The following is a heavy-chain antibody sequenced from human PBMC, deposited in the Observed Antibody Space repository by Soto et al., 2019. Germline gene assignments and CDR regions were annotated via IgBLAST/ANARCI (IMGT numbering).Heavy chain of an antibody. CDR3: TTSNYYESGTYPQAPFDY. Sequence: EVHLLESGGGLVKPGGSLRLSWAASGFTFTNAWMTWIRQVPGKGLEWVGRIQSKTDGATTDHAAHGKGRFTSSRDDSKHTLYLDRNSLKTEDTALYYCTTSNYYESGTYPQAPFDYWGPGTLVTVSS. D-gene: IGHD3-10*01. CDR1: GFTFTNAW. CDR2: IQSKTDGATT. V-gene: IGHV3-15*07. J-gene: IGHJ4*02.